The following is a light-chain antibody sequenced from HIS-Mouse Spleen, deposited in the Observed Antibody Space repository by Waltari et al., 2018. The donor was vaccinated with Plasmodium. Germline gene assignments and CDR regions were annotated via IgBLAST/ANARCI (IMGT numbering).Light chain of an antibody. J-gene: IGKJ3*01. Sequence: EIVMTQSPATLSVSPGERATLSCRASQSVSSNLAWYQQKPGHAPRLLIYGPSTRATGIPARFSGSGSGTEFTLTISSLQSEDFAVYYCQQYNNWSFTFGPGTKVDIK. V-gene: IGKV3-15*01. CDR1: QSVSSN. CDR3: QQYNNWSFT. CDR2: GPS.